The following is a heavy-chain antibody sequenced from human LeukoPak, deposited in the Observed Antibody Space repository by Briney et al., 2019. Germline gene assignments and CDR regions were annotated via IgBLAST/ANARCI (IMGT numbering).Heavy chain of an antibody. CDR3: ARAGSSWFDFDY. Sequence: GGSLRLSCAASGSTFSNAWMSWVRQAPGKGLEWVGRIKSKTDGGTTDYAAPVKGRFTISRDNAKNSLYLQMNSLRAEDTAVYYCARAGSSWFDFDYWGQGTLVTVSS. J-gene: IGHJ4*02. D-gene: IGHD6-13*01. CDR2: IKSKTDGGTT. V-gene: IGHV3-15*01. CDR1: GSTFSNAW.